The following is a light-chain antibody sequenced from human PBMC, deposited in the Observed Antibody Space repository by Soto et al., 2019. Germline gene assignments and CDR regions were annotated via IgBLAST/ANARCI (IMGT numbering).Light chain of an antibody. Sequence: QSVLTQPASVSGSPGQSITISCTGTSSDVGAYNYDSWYQQYPGEAPKVIIYDVSHRPAGVSNRFSGSKSGNTASLTISGLQTQDEADYYCSSYTSATTEVFGTGTKVTVL. V-gene: IGLV2-14*01. CDR2: DVS. CDR1: SSDVGAYNY. CDR3: SSYTSATTEV. J-gene: IGLJ1*01.